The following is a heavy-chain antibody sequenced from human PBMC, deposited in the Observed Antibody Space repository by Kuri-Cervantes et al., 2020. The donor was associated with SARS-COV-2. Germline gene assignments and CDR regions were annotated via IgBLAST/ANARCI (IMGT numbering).Heavy chain of an antibody. V-gene: IGHV3-21*04. CDR1: GFTFSSYS. J-gene: IGHJ4*02. CDR3: ATGVRGYSYGPDY. CDR2: ISSSSSYI. Sequence: GESLKISCAASGFTFSSYSMNWVRQAPGKGLEWVSSISSSSSYIYYADSVKGRFTISRDNAKNSPYLQMNSLRAEDTAVYYCATGVRGYSYGPDYWGQGTLVTVSS. D-gene: IGHD5-18*01.